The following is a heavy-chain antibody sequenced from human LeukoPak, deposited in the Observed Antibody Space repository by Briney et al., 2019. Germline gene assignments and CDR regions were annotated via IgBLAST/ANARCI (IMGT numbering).Heavy chain of an antibody. Sequence: GGSLRLSCAASGFTFSSYSMNWVRQAPGKGLEWVSSISSGTSYINYADSVKGRFTMSRDNVKNSLYLQMSSLRAEDTAVYYCASAIVGATGTDHWGQGTLVTVSS. V-gene: IGHV3-21*01. D-gene: IGHD1-26*01. CDR1: GFTFSSYS. CDR3: ASAIVGATGTDH. J-gene: IGHJ4*02. CDR2: ISSGTSYI.